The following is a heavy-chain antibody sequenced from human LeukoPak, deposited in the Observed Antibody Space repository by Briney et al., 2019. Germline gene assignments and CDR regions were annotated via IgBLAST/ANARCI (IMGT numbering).Heavy chain of an antibody. J-gene: IGHJ6*03. Sequence: ASVKVSCKASGYTFTSYYMHWVRQAPGQGLEWMGWISAYNGNTNYAQKFQGRVTMTTGTSTSTAYMELRSLRSDDTAVYYCARGQVLRYFDWSLYMDVWGKGATVTISS. V-gene: IGHV1-18*04. CDR3: ARGQVLRYFDWSLYMDV. CDR2: ISAYNGNT. CDR1: GYTFTSYY. D-gene: IGHD3-9*01.